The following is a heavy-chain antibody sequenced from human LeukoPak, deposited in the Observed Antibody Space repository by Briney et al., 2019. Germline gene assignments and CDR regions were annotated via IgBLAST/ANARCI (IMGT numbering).Heavy chain of an antibody. J-gene: IGHJ4*02. CDR1: GFTFSSYA. V-gene: IGHV3-23*01. CDR3: AKRGDSGYDRFFDY. Sequence: TGGSLRLSCAASGFTFSSYAMSWVRQAPGKGLEWVSAISGSGASKYYADSVKGRFTISRDNSKNTLYLQMNSPRAEDTAVYYCAKRGDSGYDRFFDYWGQGALVTVSS. D-gene: IGHD5-12*01. CDR2: ISGSGASK.